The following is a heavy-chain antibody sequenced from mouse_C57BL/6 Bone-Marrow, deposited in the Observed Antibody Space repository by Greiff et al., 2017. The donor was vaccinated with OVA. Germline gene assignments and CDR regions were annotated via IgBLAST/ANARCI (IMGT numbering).Heavy chain of an antibody. J-gene: IGHJ3*01. D-gene: IGHD2-5*01. Sequence: QVQLKESGAELVKPGASVKMSCKASGYTFTTYPIEWMKQNHGKSLEWIGNFHPYNDDTKYNEKFKGKATLTVEKSSSTVYLELSRLTSDDSAVYYCARGDYSKGPFAYWGQGTLVTVSA. V-gene: IGHV1-47*01. CDR1: GYTFTTYP. CDR3: ARGDYSKGPFAY. CDR2: FHPYNDDT.